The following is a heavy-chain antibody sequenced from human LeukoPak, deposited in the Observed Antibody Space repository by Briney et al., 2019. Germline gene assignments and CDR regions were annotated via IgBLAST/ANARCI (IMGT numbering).Heavy chain of an antibody. Sequence: GGSLRLSCAASGFTFSSYGMSWVRQAPGKGLEWVSAISGSGGSTYYADSVKGRFTISRDNAKNTLYLQMNSLRAEDTAVYYCAKLGLLWFGELSNYFDYWGQGTLVTHSS. J-gene: IGHJ4*02. CDR3: AKLGLLWFGELSNYFDY. CDR1: GFTFSSYG. V-gene: IGHV3-23*01. D-gene: IGHD3-10*01. CDR2: ISGSGGST.